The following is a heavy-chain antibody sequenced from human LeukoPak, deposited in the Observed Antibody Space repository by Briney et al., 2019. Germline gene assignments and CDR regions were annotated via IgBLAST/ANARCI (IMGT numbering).Heavy chain of an antibody. V-gene: IGHV4-39*07. J-gene: IGHJ3*02. D-gene: IGHD3-10*01. CDR2: IYYSGST. CDR3: ARGRESYYYGSGSYYQPNSWAFDI. CDR1: GGSISSSSCY. Sequence: SETLSLTCTVSGGSISSSSCYWGWIRQPPGKGLEWIGSIYYSGSTYYNPSLKSRVTISVDTSKNQFSLKLSSVTAADTAVYYCARGRESYYYGSGSYYQPNSWAFDIWGQGTMVTVSS.